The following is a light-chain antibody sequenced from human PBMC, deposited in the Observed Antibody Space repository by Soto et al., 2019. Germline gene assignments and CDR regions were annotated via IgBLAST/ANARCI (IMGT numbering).Light chain of an antibody. V-gene: IGLV2-14*01. Sequence: QSALSQPASVSGSPGQTITISCTGTSSDIGYDYVSWYQQHPNKAPQLIIYEVSNRPSGVPNRFSGSKSGNTASLTISGLQAEDEADYYCSSYSITTTLFGGGTQLTVL. CDR1: SSDIGYDY. CDR2: EVS. CDR3: SSYSITTTL. J-gene: IGLJ2*01.